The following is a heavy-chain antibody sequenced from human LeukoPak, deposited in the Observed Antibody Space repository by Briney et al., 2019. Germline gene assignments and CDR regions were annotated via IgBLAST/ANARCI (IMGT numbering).Heavy chain of an antibody. J-gene: IGHJ4*02. CDR3: AKDFDLNYDFWSGYYTSIDY. Sequence: PGGSLRLSCAASGFTFSSYAMSWVRQAPGKGLEWVSATSGSGGSTYYADSVKGRFTISRDNSKNTLYLQMNSLRAEDTAVYYCAKDFDLNYDFWSGYYTSIDYWGQGTLVTVSS. V-gene: IGHV3-23*01. D-gene: IGHD3-3*01. CDR2: TSGSGGST. CDR1: GFTFSSYA.